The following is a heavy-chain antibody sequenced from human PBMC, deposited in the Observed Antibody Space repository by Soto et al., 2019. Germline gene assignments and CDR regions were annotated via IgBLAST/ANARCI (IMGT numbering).Heavy chain of an antibody. Sequence: ASVKVSCKASGYTFTSYYMHWVRQAPGQGLEWKGIINPSGGSTSYAQKFQGRVTMTRDTSTSTVYMELSSLRSEDTAVYYCARARHCISTSCYLDWFDPWGQGTLVTAPQ. D-gene: IGHD2-2*01. CDR3: ARARHCISTSCYLDWFDP. V-gene: IGHV1-46*01. CDR2: INPSGGST. J-gene: IGHJ5*02. CDR1: GYTFTSYY.